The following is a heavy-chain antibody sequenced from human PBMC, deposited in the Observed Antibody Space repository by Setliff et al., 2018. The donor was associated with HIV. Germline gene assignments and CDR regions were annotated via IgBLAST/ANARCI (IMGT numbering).Heavy chain of an antibody. D-gene: IGHD5-18*01. CDR1: GYSFPSYW. CDR3: ARHPIHTYGYGAFDF. J-gene: IGHJ4*02. Sequence: SLKISCKGSGYSFPSYWIGWVRQMPGKGLEWMGIIYPGDSETRYSPSFQGQVTISVDTSISTAYLQWNSLKASDTAIYYCARHPIHTYGYGAFDFWGRGTLVTVSS. V-gene: IGHV5-51*01. CDR2: IYPGDSET.